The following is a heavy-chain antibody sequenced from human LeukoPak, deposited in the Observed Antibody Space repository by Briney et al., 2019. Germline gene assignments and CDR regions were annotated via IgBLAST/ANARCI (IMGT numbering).Heavy chain of an antibody. D-gene: IGHD2-15*01. CDR3: ARVSGYCSGGSCSYAFDI. CDR2: IKQDGSEK. Sequence: PGGSLRLSCAASGFTFSSYWMSWVRQAPGKGLEWVANIKQDGSEKYYVDSVKGRFTISRDYAKNSLYLQMNSLRAEDTAVYYCARVSGYCSGGSCSYAFDIWGQGTMVTVSS. V-gene: IGHV3-7*01. CDR1: GFTFSSYW. J-gene: IGHJ3*02.